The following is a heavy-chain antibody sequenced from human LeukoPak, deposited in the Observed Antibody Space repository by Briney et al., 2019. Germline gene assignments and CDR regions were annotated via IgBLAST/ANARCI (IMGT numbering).Heavy chain of an antibody. CDR2: IKPNSGGT. CDR1: GYTFTGYY. V-gene: IGHV1-2*02. J-gene: IGHJ6*03. Sequence: GASVKVSCKASGYTFTGYYMHWVRQTPGQGLEWMGWIKPNSGGTNYAQKFQGRVTMTRDTSISTAYMELSRLRSDDTAVYYCARDRAYSSGWSLDYYYMDVWGKGTTVTVSS. CDR3: ARDRAYSSGWSLDYYYMDV. D-gene: IGHD6-19*01.